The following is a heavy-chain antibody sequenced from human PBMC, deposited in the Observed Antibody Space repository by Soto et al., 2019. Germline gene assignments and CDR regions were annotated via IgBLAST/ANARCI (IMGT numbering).Heavy chain of an antibody. V-gene: IGHV1-69*02. D-gene: IGHD2-15*01. CDR1: GGTFSRYT. CDR3: ARGIPGYCGGATCYSGWFAP. Sequence: GASVKVSCKSSGGTFSRYTISLVRQAPGQGLEWMGRIIPILGIANYAQEFQGRVTITADKSTNTAYMELSSLRSEDTAVYYCARGIPGYCGGATCYSGWFAPWGQGTLVTVSS. CDR2: IIPILGIA. J-gene: IGHJ5*02.